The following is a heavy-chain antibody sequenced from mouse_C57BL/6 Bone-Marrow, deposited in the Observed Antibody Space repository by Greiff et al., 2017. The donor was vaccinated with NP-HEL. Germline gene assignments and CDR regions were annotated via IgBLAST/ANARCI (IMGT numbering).Heavy chain of an antibody. D-gene: IGHD1-1*01. CDR2: IRSKSNNYAT. J-gene: IGHJ4*01. CDR3: VRGTVVARDYYAMDY. V-gene: IGHV10-1*01. CDR1: GFSFNTYA. Sequence: DVKLVESGGGLVQPKGSLKLSCAASGFSFNTYAMNWVRQAPGKGLEWVARIRSKSNNYATYYADSVKDRFTISRDDSESMLYLQMNNLKTEDTAMYYCVRGTVVARDYYAMDYWGQGTSVTVSS.